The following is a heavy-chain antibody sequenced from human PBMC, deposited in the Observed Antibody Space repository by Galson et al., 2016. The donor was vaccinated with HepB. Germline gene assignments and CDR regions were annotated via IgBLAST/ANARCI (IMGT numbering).Heavy chain of an antibody. Sequence: PALVKPTQTLTLTCSFSGFSLSTGGVAVAWIRQPPGKALEWLALIYWDDDKRYSPSLESRLSITKDTSKNQVVLTMTDMDPVDTATYCCAHRRYYYDSGDYWALNWFDPWGPGTLVTVSS. J-gene: IGHJ5*02. D-gene: IGHD3-22*01. CDR2: IYWDDDK. V-gene: IGHV2-5*02. CDR1: GFSLSTGGVA. CDR3: AHRRYYYDSGDYWALNWFDP.